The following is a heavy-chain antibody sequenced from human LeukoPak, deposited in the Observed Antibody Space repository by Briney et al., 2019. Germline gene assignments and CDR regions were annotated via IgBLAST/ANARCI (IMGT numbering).Heavy chain of an antibody. J-gene: IGHJ4*02. CDR2: IDSSASTT. V-gene: IGHV3-48*03. CDR1: RFYFSTYD. CDR3: ASAHGGSGYDRPFDY. Sequence: GGSLRLSCTASRFYFSTYDMNWVRQVPGKGLEWVSYIDSSASTTYYTGSVQGRFTISRDNAKNSLYLQMRSLRVEDTAFYYCASAHGGSGYDRPFDYWGQGTLVTVSS. D-gene: IGHD5-12*01.